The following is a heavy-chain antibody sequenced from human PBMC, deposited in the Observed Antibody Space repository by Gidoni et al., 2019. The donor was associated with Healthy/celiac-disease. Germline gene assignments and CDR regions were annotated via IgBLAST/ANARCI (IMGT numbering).Heavy chain of an antibody. CDR2: ISWNSGSI. V-gene: IGHV3-9*01. Sequence: EVQLVESGGGLVQPGRSLRLSCAASGFTFDDYAMHWVRQAPGKGLEWVSGISWNSGSIGYADSVKGRFTISRDNAKNSLYLQMNSLRAEDTALYYCAKGLGIAVAGPQSYFDYWGQGTLVTVSS. CDR3: AKGLGIAVAGPQSYFDY. D-gene: IGHD6-19*01. CDR1: GFTFDDYA. J-gene: IGHJ4*02.